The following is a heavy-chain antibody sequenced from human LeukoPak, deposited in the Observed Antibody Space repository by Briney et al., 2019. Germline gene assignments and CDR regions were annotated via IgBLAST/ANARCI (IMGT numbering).Heavy chain of an antibody. D-gene: IGHD2-2*01. CDR2: IYPGDSDT. CDR1: GYSFTSYW. CDR3: ARNLRQVVPATIEYGMDV. J-gene: IGHJ6*02. V-gene: IGHV5-51*01. Sequence: GESLRISCKGSGYSFTSYWIAWVRQMPGKGLEWMGIIYPGDSDTRYSPSFQGQVTISADKSISTAYLQWSSLKASDTAMYYCARNLRQVVPATIEYGMDVWGQGTTVTVYS.